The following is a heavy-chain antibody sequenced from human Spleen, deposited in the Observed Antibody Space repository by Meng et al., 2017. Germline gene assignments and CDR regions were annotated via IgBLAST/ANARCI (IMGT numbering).Heavy chain of an antibody. CDR3: ARGPTTMAHDFDY. CDR2: INHSGST. D-gene: IGHD4-11*01. J-gene: IGHJ4*02. CDR1: GGSFSDYY. Sequence: QGQLQQWGAGLLKPSGTLPLPWVVSGGSFSDYYWSWIRQPPGKGLEWIGEINHSGSTNYNPSLESRATISVDTSQNNLSLKLSSVTAADSAVYYCARGPTTMAHDFDYWGQGTLVTVSS. V-gene: IGHV4-34*01.